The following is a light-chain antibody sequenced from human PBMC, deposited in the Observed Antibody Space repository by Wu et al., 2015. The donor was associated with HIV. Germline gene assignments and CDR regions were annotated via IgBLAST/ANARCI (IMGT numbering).Light chain of an antibody. Sequence: EIVLTQSPATLSLSPGERATLSCRASQSVSSYLAWYQQKPGQAPRLLIYDASNRATGIPARSSGSGSGTDFTLTISSLEPEDFAVYYCQQRSNRPPVTFGQGTRLEIK. CDR1: QSVSSY. J-gene: IGKJ5*01. V-gene: IGKV3-11*01. CDR2: DAS. CDR3: QQRSNRPPVT.